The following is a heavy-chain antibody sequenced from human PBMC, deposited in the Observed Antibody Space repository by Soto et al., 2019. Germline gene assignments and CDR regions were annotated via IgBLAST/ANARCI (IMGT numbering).Heavy chain of an antibody. CDR1: GYIFVNYG. D-gene: IGHD3-16*01. Sequence: QVQLVQSGDEVKKPGASVKVSCKASGYIFVNYGIAWVRQAPRQGLEWMGWISPYTGNTNYANKVQGRLTMTTDTSTSTAYMDLRSLTSDDTAVYYCVMVDNYVTPTPQDVWGQGTTVTVSS. CDR3: VMVDNYVTPTPQDV. J-gene: IGHJ6*02. CDR2: ISPYTGNT. V-gene: IGHV1-18*01.